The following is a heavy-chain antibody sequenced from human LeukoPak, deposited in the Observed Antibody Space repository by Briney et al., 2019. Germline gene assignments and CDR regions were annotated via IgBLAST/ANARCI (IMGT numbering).Heavy chain of an antibody. V-gene: IGHV1-8*03. CDR1: GYTFTSYD. CDR2: MNPNSGNT. D-gene: IGHD5-18*01. CDR3: ARLNTAVIDY. Sequence: ASVKVSCKASGYTFTSYDINWVRQATGQGLEWMGWMNPNSGNTGYARKFQGRVTITRNTSISTAYMELSSLRSEDTAVYYCARLNTAVIDYWGQGTLVTVSS. J-gene: IGHJ4*02.